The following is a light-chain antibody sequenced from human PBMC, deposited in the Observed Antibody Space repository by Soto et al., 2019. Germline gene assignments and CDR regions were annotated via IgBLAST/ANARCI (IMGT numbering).Light chain of an antibody. CDR1: QSVTTY. CDR3: QQRVNRVT. CDR2: DSS. V-gene: IGKV3-11*01. J-gene: IGKJ4*01. Sequence: EIVLTQSPATLSLSPGERASLSCRASQSVTTYLAWYQQKPGQAPRLLIYDSSNRATGIPPRFSGSGSGTDFTLTTSSLESEGFAVYYCQQRVNRVTFGGGTKVEI.